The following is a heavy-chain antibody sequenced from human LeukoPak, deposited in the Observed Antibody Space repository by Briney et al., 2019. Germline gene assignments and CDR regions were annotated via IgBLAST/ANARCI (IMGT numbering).Heavy chain of an antibody. V-gene: IGHV3-21*01. J-gene: IGHJ4*02. CDR3: ARDYYGDYYFDF. D-gene: IGHD4-17*01. CDR2: ISSDSTYI. CDR1: GFTFSSYS. Sequence: GSLRLSCAASGFTFSSYSMNWVRQAPGKGLEWVSSISSDSTYINYADSVKGRFTISRDNAKNSLYLQMNCLRDEDTAVYYCARDYYGDYYFDFWGQGTLVTVSS.